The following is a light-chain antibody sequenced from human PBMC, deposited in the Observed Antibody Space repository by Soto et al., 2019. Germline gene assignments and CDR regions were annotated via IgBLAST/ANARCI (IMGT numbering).Light chain of an antibody. CDR1: SSDVGSSNG. V-gene: IGLV2-18*02. CDR3: SSYTSSSTYV. Sequence: QSVMTQPPSVSGSPGQSVTISCTGTSSDVGSSNGVSWYQQPPGTAPKLMIYDVSNRPSGVPDRFSGSKSGNTASLTISGLQAEDEADYYCSSYTSSSTYVFGTGTKVTVL. CDR2: DVS. J-gene: IGLJ1*01.